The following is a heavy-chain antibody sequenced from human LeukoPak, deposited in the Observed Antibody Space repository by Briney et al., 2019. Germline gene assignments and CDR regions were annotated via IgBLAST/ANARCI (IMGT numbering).Heavy chain of an antibody. D-gene: IGHD3-16*01. CDR1: GYSISSGYY. V-gene: IGHV4-38-2*02. CDR3: ARRGSWGEPRPFDY. CDR2: IYHSVST. J-gene: IGHJ4*02. Sequence: SETLLLTCSIPGYSISSGYYWAWLRQPPWEGGEGIGSIYHSVSTYYNPTLKSRVTISVDTSKNQFSLKPSSVAAADTTVYYCARRGSWGEPRPFDYWGQGSLVTVSS.